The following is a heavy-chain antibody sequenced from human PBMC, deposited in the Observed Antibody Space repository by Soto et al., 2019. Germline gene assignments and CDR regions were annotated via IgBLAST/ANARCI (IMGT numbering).Heavy chain of an antibody. D-gene: IGHD1-1*01. J-gene: IGHJ3*02. CDR1: GGFVSSGSYY. Sequence: QVQLQQWGAGLLKPSETLSLTCAVYGGFVSSGSYYWSWIRQPPGKGLEWIGEMSHSGGTHFNPSLKSRVTISVDTSKKQFSLKMSSVNAADTALYYCARVERGTATTVVDAFDIWGPGTMVTVSS. CDR3: ARVERGTATTVVDAFDI. CDR2: MSHSGGT. V-gene: IGHV4-34*01.